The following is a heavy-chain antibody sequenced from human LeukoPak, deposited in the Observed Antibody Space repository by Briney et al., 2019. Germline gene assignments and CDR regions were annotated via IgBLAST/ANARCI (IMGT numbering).Heavy chain of an antibody. J-gene: IGHJ4*02. CDR3: AAQTYYYDSSGFTFDY. D-gene: IGHD3-22*01. CDR2: ISSSGSTI. CDR1: GFTFSSYE. Sequence: PGGSLRLSCAASGFTFSSYEMNWVRQAPGKGLEWVSYISSSGSTIYYADSVKGRFTISRDNAKNSLYLQMNSLRAEDTAVYYCAAQTYYYDSSGFTFDYWGQGTLVTVSS. V-gene: IGHV3-48*03.